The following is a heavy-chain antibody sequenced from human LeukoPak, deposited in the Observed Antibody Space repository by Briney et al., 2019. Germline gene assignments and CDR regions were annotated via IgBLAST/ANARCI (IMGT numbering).Heavy chain of an antibody. CDR1: GGSISSYY. Sequence: PSETLSLTCTVSGGSISSYYWSWIRQPPGKGLEWIGYIYSSGSTNYNPSLKSRLTISVDASKNQFSLKLTSVTAADTAVYYCARDSTCSGGSCDPIDYWGQGTLVTVSS. CDR3: ARDSTCSGGSCDPIDY. D-gene: IGHD2-15*01. V-gene: IGHV4-59*01. CDR2: IYSSGST. J-gene: IGHJ4*02.